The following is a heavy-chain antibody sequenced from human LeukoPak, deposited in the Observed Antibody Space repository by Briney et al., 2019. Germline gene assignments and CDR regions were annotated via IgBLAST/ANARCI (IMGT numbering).Heavy chain of an antibody. D-gene: IGHD1-26*01. CDR3: ARGSSTSGRPLDY. CDR1: GFTFDDYA. Sequence: GRSLRLSCAASGFTFDDYAMHWVRQAPGKGLEWVSGISWNSGSIGYADSVKGRFTISRDNATNTLSLQMNSLRAEDTAVYYCARGSSTSGRPLDYWGQGTLVTVSS. CDR2: ISWNSGSI. V-gene: IGHV3-9*01. J-gene: IGHJ4*02.